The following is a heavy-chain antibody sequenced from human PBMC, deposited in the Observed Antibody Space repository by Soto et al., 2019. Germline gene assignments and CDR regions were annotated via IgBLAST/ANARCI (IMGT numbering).Heavy chain of an antibody. D-gene: IGHD3-22*01. Sequence: SETLSLTCAVYGGSFSGYYWSWIRQPPGKGLEWIGEINHSGSTNYNPSLKSRVTISVDPSKNQFSLKLSSVTAADTAVYYGARAGYYYDSSGYYYYYYGMDVWGQGTTVTVSS. V-gene: IGHV4-34*01. CDR1: GGSFSGYY. CDR2: INHSGST. J-gene: IGHJ6*02. CDR3: ARAGYYYDSSGYYYYYYGMDV.